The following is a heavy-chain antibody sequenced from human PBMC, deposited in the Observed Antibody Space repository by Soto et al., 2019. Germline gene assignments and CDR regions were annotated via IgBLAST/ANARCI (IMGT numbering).Heavy chain of an antibody. Sequence: EVQLVESGGGLVKPGGSLKLSCAGSGFIFTNAWLNWVRQAPGKGPEWVGRIRSRAAGGTIEYAAPVKGRFTISRDDSKNTLSLEMNSLKIEDTAVYYCNKEYYYGMDAWGQGTTVTVSS. J-gene: IGHJ6*02. CDR2: IRSRAAGGTI. CDR1: GFIFTNAW. CDR3: NKEYYYGMDA. V-gene: IGHV3-15*07.